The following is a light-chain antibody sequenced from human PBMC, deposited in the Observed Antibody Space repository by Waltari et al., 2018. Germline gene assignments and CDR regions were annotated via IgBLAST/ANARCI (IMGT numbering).Light chain of an antibody. CDR2: KAY. J-gene: IGKJ1*01. V-gene: IGKV1-5*03. CDR3: QRYQTYWT. Sequence: DNQMTQSPSTLSASVGDRVTITCRASQYISNWLAWYQQKPGKVPNLLISKAYTLEGGVQSRFSGGGSGTEFTLTISSLQPDDFASYYCQRYQTYWTFGQGTKVEIK. CDR1: QYISNW.